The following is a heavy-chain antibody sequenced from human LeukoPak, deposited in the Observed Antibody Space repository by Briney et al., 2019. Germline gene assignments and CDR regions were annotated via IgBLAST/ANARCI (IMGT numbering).Heavy chain of an antibody. CDR1: GASISSSSYY. CDR3: ARLDYSSSYYDS. Sequence: PSETLSLTCSVSGASISSSSYYWGWIRQPPGKGLEWIGSIYYSGSTYHNPSLKSRVTMSVDTSKNQFSLTLTSVTAADTAIYYCARLDYSSSYYDSWGQGTLVTVSS. CDR2: IYYSGST. J-gene: IGHJ4*02. D-gene: IGHD6-13*01. V-gene: IGHV4-39*01.